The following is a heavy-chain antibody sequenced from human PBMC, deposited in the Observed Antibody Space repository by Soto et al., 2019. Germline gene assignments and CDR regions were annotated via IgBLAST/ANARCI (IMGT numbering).Heavy chain of an antibody. Sequence: GGSLRLSCAASGFTFSSYAMSWVRQAPGKGLEWVSAISGSGGSTYYADSVKGRFTISRDNSKNTLYLQMNSLRAEDTAVYYCAKDSSRLPPAYYYDSSGYCLDYWGQGTLVTVSS. J-gene: IGHJ4*02. V-gene: IGHV3-23*01. CDR3: AKDSSRLPPAYYYDSSGYCLDY. CDR2: ISGSGGST. CDR1: GFTFSSYA. D-gene: IGHD3-22*01.